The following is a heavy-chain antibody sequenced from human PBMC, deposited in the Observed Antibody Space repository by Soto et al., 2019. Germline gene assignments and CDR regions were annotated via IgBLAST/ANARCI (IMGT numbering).Heavy chain of an antibody. CDR2: ISNDERQK. CDR1: GFTFNNYA. D-gene: IGHD3-3*01. J-gene: IGHJ4*02. V-gene: IGHV3-30*04. CDR3: ARELGSIFDVDC. Sequence: SLRLSCAASGFTFNNYAMHWVRQAPGKGLDWVAVISNDERQKYYADSVKGRFTISRDNSQNVLYLQMNSLRAEDTALYYCARELGSIFDVDCWGQGTLVTVSS.